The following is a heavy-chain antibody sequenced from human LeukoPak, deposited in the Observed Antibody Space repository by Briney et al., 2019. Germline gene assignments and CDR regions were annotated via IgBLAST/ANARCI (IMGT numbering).Heavy chain of an antibody. CDR1: GFTFSSYG. CDR3: ARGPYYYDSSGYYYGS. J-gene: IGHJ5*02. Sequence: GGSLRLSCAASGFTFSSYGMHWVRQAPGKGLEWVAVIWYDGSNKYYADSVKGRFTISRDNSKNTLYLQMNSLRAEDTAVYYCARGPYYYDSSGYYYGSWGQGTLVTVSS. CDR2: IWYDGSNK. V-gene: IGHV3-33*01. D-gene: IGHD3-22*01.